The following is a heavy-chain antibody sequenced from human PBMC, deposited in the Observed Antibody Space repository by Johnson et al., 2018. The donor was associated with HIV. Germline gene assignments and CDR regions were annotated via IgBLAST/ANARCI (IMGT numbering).Heavy chain of an antibody. CDR2: ISYDGSNK. D-gene: IGHD5-24*01. V-gene: IGHV3-30*04. CDR3: AREALDGPGDDAFDI. Sequence: VQLVESGGGVVQPGRSLRLSCAASGFTFSSYAMHWVRQAPGKGLEWVAVISYDGSNKYYADSVKGRFTISRDNAKHTLYLQMNSLRAEDTALYYCAREALDGPGDDAFDIWGQGTMVTVSS. CDR1: GFTFSSYA. J-gene: IGHJ3*02.